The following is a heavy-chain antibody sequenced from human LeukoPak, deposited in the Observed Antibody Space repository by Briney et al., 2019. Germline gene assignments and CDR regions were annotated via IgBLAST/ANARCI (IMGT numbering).Heavy chain of an antibody. J-gene: IGHJ4*02. Sequence: SVEVSCKASGGTFSSYAISWVRQAPGQGLEWMGGIIPIFGTANYAQKFQGRVTITTDESTSTAYMELSSLRSEDTAVYYCASGGGRVYQLFPFDYWGQGTLVTVSS. D-gene: IGHD2-2*01. V-gene: IGHV1-69*05. CDR3: ASGGGRVYQLFPFDY. CDR1: GGTFSSYA. CDR2: IIPIFGTA.